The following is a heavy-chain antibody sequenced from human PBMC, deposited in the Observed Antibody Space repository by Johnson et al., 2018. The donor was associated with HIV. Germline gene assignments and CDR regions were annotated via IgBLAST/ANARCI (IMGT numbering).Heavy chain of an antibody. CDR3: ARDMKVWRQLVPGDAFDI. V-gene: IGHV3-13*01. J-gene: IGHJ3*02. D-gene: IGHD6-13*01. Sequence: VQLVESGGGVVQPGGSLRLSCAAPAFTLSSYDMHWVRNATGKGLEWVSAIGTAGDTYYPGSVKARFTITRENAKNSSYLQVNSLRAGDTAVYYWARDMKVWRQLVPGDAFDIWGQGTMVTVSS. CDR2: IGTAGDT. CDR1: AFTLSSYD.